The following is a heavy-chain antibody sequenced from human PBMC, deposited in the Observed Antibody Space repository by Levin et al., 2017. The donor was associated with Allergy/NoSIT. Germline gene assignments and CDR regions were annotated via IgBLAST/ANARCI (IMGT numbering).Heavy chain of an antibody. CDR1: GFIFSSYW. V-gene: IGHV3-74*01. CDR2: INGDGSST. CDR3: ARLHYGDFEARNDY. J-gene: IGHJ4*02. D-gene: IGHD4-17*01. Sequence: LSLTCVGSGFIFSSYWMYWVRQAPGKGLVWVSRINGDGSSTSYADSVKGRFTISRDNAKNTLYLQINNLGAEDTAVYYCARLHYGDFEARNDYWGQVTLITVSS.